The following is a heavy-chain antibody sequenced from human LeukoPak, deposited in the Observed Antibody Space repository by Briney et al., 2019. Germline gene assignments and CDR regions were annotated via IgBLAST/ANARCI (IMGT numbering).Heavy chain of an antibody. CDR1: GFTFDDYA. D-gene: IGHD2-15*01. J-gene: IGHJ4*02. Sequence: PGGSLRLSCAASGFTFDDYAMHWVRQAPGKGLEWVSGISWNSGSIGYADSVKGRFTISRDNAKNSLYLQMNSLRAEDTALYYCAKDIRYCSGGSCYLDYWGRGTLVTVSS. CDR3: AKDIRYCSGGSCYLDY. V-gene: IGHV3-9*01. CDR2: ISWNSGSI.